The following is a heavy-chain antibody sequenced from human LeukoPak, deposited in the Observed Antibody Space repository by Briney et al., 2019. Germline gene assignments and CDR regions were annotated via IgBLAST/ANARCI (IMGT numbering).Heavy chain of an antibody. D-gene: IGHD6-13*01. V-gene: IGHV4-59*01. J-gene: IGHJ5*02. CDR2: IDHSGYT. Sequence: RASETLSLTCTVSGGSISSYYWSWIRQPPGKGLQWIGYIDHSGYTNYNRSLKSRVTISVDTSKNQFSLKLSSVTAADTAVYYCARGRPGIAAAGGLGNWFDPWGQGTLVTVSS. CDR1: GGSISSYY. CDR3: ARGRPGIAAAGGLGNWFDP.